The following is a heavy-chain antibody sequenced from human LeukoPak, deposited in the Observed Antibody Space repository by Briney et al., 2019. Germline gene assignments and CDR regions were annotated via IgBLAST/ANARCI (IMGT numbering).Heavy chain of an antibody. J-gene: IGHJ4*02. D-gene: IGHD6-19*01. CDR2: IKQDGSEK. Sequence: GGSLRLSCAASGFTFSSYWMSWVRQAPGKGLEWVANIKQDGSEKYYVDSVKGRFTISRDNAKNSLYLQMNSLRAEDTAVYYCARDLTGYSSGPTGYWGQGTLVTVA. CDR3: ARDLTGYSSGPTGY. CDR1: GFTFSSYW. V-gene: IGHV3-7*01.